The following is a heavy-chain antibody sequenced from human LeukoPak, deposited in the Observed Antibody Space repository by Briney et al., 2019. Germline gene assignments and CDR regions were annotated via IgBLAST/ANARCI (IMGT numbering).Heavy chain of an antibody. Sequence: SETLSLTCAVYGGSFSGYYWSWIRQPPGKGLEWIGEINHSGSTNYNPSLKSRVTISVDTSKNQFSLKLSSVTAADTAVYYCARDPFPRVSGGNDYWGQRTLVTVSS. D-gene: IGHD2-15*01. CDR1: GGSFSGYY. J-gene: IGHJ4*02. CDR3: ARDPFPRVSGGNDY. CDR2: INHSGST. V-gene: IGHV4-34*01.